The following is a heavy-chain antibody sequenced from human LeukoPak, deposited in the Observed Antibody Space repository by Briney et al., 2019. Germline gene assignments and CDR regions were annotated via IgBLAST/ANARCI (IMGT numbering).Heavy chain of an antibody. CDR2: IYYSGST. V-gene: IGHV4-59*01. J-gene: IGHJ3*02. Sequence: SETLSLTCTVSGGSINSYYWSWIRQPPGKGLEWIGYIYYSGSTNYNPSLKSRVTISVDTSKNQFSLKLSSVTAADTAVYYCARADMIVVPTEAFDIWGQGTMVTVSS. CDR1: GGSINSYY. CDR3: ARADMIVVPTEAFDI. D-gene: IGHD3-22*01.